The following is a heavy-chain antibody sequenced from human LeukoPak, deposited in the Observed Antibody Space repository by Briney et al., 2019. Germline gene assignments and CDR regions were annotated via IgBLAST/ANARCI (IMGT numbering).Heavy chain of an antibody. CDR2: ISSSSSTI. D-gene: IGHD3-3*01. CDR3: AREYYDFWSGYYRGSYFDY. Sequence: GGSLRLSCAASGFTFSSYSMNWVRQAPGKELEWVSYISSSSSTIYYADSVKGRFTISRDNAKNSLYLQMNSLRAEDTAVYYCAREYYDFWSGYYRGSYFDYWGQGTLVTVSS. CDR1: GFTFSSYS. J-gene: IGHJ4*02. V-gene: IGHV3-48*01.